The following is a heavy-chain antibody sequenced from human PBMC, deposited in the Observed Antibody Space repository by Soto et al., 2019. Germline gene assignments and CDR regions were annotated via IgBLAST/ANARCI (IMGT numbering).Heavy chain of an antibody. D-gene: IGHD2-15*01. CDR2: IYPGDSDT. CDR3: ARRYCSGGSCYWPDY. V-gene: IGHV5-51*01. J-gene: IGHJ4*02. CDR1: GYSFTSYW. Sequence: PGESLKISCKGSGYSFTSYWIGWARQMPGKGLEWMGIIYPGDSDTRYSPSFQGQVTISADKSISTAYLQWSSLKASDTAMYYCARRYCSGGSCYWPDYWGQGTLVTVSS.